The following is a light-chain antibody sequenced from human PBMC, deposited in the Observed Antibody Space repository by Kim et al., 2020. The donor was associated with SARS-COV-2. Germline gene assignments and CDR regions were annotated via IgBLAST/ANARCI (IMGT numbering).Light chain of an antibody. V-gene: IGLV2-14*03. CDR3: SSYTNSNTV. CDR2: DVS. Sequence: QSALTQPASVSGSPGQSITISCTGISSDVGGYDFVSWYQQHPGKAPNLMIFDVSNRPSGVSHRFSGSKSGNTASLTISGLQAEDEADYYCSSYTNSNTVFGGGTQLTFL. CDR1: SSDVGGYDF. J-gene: IGLJ2*01.